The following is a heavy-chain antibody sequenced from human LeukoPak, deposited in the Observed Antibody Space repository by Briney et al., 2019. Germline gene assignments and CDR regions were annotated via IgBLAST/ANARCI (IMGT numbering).Heavy chain of an antibody. D-gene: IGHD2-21*01. CDR2: FDPRDGET. CDR1: GFTLSEIS. J-gene: IGHJ6*03. V-gene: IGHV1-24*01. Sequence: GASVKVSGKVSGFTLSEISMHWVRQAPGRGLEWVGGFDPRDGETVYAERFRDRVILTDDRSANTAYIDLRSLGADDTAVYYCATGVYCATTTCPGYGNYYYFMDVWGEGTTVTV. CDR3: ATGVYCATTTCPGYGNYYYFMDV.